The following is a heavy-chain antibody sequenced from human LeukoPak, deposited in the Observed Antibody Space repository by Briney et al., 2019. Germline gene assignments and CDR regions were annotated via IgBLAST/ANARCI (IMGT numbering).Heavy chain of an antibody. CDR3: ARGLAAAGSPIGW. CDR2: IYHSGST. CDR1: GYSISSGYY. V-gene: IGHV4-38-2*02. D-gene: IGHD6-13*01. J-gene: IGHJ4*02. Sequence: TASETLSLTCTVSGYSISSGYYWGWIRQPPGKGLEWIGSIYHSGSTYYNPSLKSRVTISVDTSKNQFSLKLSSVTAADTAVYYCARGLAAAGSPIGWWGQGTLVTVSS.